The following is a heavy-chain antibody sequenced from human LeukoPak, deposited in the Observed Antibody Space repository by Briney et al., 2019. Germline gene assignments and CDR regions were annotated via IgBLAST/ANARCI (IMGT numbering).Heavy chain of an antibody. CDR2: IYTSGST. D-gene: IGHD3-22*01. Sequence: PSQTLSLTCTVSGGSISSYYWSWIRQPAGKGPEWIGRIYTSGSTNYNPSLKSRVTMSVDTPKNQFSLKLSSVTAADTAVYYCARDMYYDSSGYTYYYYYGMDVWGQGTTVTVSS. J-gene: IGHJ6*02. V-gene: IGHV4-4*07. CDR1: GGSISSYY. CDR3: ARDMYYDSSGYTYYYYYGMDV.